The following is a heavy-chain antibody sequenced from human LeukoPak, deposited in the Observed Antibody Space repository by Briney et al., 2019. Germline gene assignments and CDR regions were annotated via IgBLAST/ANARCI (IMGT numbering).Heavy chain of an antibody. CDR2: ISAYNGNT. D-gene: IGHD3-3*01. J-gene: IGHJ6*04. CDR1: GYTFTSYG. CDR3: ARGPYDFWSGYYGDYGDV. Sequence: GASVKVSCKASGYTFTSYGISWVRQAPGQGLEWMGWISAYNGNTNYAQKLQGRVTMTTDTSTSTAYMELRSLRSDDTAVYYCARGPYDFWSGYYGDYGDVWGKGTTVIVSS. V-gene: IGHV1-18*01.